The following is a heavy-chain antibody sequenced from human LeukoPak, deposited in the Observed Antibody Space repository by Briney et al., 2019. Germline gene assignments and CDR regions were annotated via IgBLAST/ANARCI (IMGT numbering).Heavy chain of an antibody. D-gene: IGHD5-12*01. CDR2: VNSDGSGT. Sequence: GGSLRLSCAASGFTFSSYWMHWVRQAPGKGLVWVSRVNSDGSGTTYADSVKGRFTISRDNAKNTLYLQMNSLRAEDTAVYYCARESKYSGYPFNYWGQGTLVTVSS. CDR3: ARESKYSGYPFNY. V-gene: IGHV3-74*01. CDR1: GFTFSSYW. J-gene: IGHJ4*02.